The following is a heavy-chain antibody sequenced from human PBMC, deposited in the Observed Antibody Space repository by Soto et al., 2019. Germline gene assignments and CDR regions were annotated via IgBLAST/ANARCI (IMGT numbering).Heavy chain of an antibody. J-gene: IGHJ5*02. CDR2: IYYSGST. V-gene: IGHV4-39*01. CDR1: GGSIRSSSYY. CDR3: ARMGEGSWTPTAWFDP. Sequence: QLQLQESGPGLVKPSETLSLTCTVSGGSIRSSSYYWGWIRQPPGKGLEWIGSIYYSGSTYYNPSLKSRVTISVDPSKTQFSLKLSSVTAADTAVYYCARMGEGSWTPTAWFDPWGQRTLVTVSS. D-gene: IGHD6-13*01.